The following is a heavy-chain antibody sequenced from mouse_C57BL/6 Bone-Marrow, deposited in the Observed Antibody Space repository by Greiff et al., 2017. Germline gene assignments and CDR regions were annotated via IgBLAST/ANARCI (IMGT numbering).Heavy chain of an antibody. CDR2: IDPENGDT. D-gene: IGHD1-1*01. CDR1: GFNIKDDY. J-gene: IGHJ1*03. V-gene: IGHV14-4*01. Sequence: EVMLVESGAELVRPGASVKLSCTASGFNIKDDYMHWVKQRPEQGLEWIGWIDPENGDTEYASKVQGKATITADTSSNTAYLQLSSLTSEDTAVYYCTPFYYGSSYWYFDVWGTGTTVTVSS. CDR3: TPFYYGSSYWYFDV.